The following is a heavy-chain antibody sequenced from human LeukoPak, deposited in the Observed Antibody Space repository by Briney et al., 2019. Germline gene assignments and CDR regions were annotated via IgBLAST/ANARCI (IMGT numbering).Heavy chain of an antibody. CDR2: ISGSGGST. CDR3: ARYQNYYGSGRPFDY. V-gene: IGHV3-23*01. CDR1: GFTFSNYA. D-gene: IGHD3-10*01. J-gene: IGHJ4*02. Sequence: GGSLRLSCAASGFTFSNYAMSWVRQAPGKGLEWVSTISGSGGSTYYADSVKGRFTISRDNSKNTLYLQMNSLRAEDTAVYYCARYQNYYGSGRPFDYWGQGTLVTVSS.